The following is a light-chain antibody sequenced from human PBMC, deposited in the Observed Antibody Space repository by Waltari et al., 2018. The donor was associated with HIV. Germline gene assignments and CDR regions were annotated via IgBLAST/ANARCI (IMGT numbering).Light chain of an antibody. J-gene: IGLJ2*01. CDR1: SSNIGENY. CDR2: ENN. Sequence: QSVLTQPPSVSAAPGQKVTISCSGSSSNIGENYVLWNQQFPGTAPKLLIYENNKRSSGITDRFSGSKSDTSATLGITGLQTGDEADYYCGTWDNSLRTVILGGGTKLTVL. V-gene: IGLV1-51*02. CDR3: GTWDNSLRTVI.